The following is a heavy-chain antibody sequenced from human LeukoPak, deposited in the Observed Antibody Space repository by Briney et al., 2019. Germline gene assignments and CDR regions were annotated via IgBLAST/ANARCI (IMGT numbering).Heavy chain of an antibody. CDR1: GYTFTRYG. CDR3: ARGGNEYSSSPPPY. D-gene: IGHD6-6*01. Sequence: ASVKVSCKASGYTFTRYGISWVRQAPGQGLEWIGWINPNSGGTNYAQKFQGWVTMTRDTSISTAYMELSRLRSDDTAVYYRARGGNEYSSSPPPYWGQGTLVTVSS. CDR2: INPNSGGT. V-gene: IGHV1-2*04. J-gene: IGHJ4*02.